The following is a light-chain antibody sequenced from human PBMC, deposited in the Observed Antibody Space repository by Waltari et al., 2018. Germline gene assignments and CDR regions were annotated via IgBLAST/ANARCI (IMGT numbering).Light chain of an antibody. V-gene: IGKV3-20*01. CDR3: QQYGSSPWT. Sequence: IVLTQSPGTLSLSPGERATLSYRASQSVSSSYLAWYQQKPGQAPRLLIYGASSRATGIPDRFSGSGSGTDFTLTISRLEPEDFGVYYCQQYGSSPWTFGQGTKVEIK. J-gene: IGKJ1*01. CDR2: GAS. CDR1: QSVSSSY.